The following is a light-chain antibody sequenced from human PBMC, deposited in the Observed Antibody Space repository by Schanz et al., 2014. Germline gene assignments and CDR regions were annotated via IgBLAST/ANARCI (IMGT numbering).Light chain of an antibody. V-gene: IGLV2-23*02. CDR1: SSDGGIYNL. CDR2: EVS. CDR3: CSYAGSNTWV. Sequence: QSALTQPASVSGTPGQSITISCTGTSSDGGIYNLVSWYRHHPGKAPKLMIYEVSKRPSGVSNRFSGSKSGNTASLTISGLQAEDETDYYCCSYAGSNTWVFGGGTKLTVL. J-gene: IGLJ3*02.